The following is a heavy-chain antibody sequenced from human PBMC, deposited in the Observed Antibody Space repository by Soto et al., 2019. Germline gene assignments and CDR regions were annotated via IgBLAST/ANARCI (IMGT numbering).Heavy chain of an antibody. D-gene: IGHD4-17*01. CDR3: AKDIGTVTTT. V-gene: IGHV3-9*01. CDR2: ISWNSGSI. Sequence: EVQLVESGGGLVQPGRSLRLSCAASGFTFDDYAMHWVRQAPGKGLEWVSGISWNSGSIGYAESVKGRFTISRDNAKNSLYLQMNSLRAEDTALYYCAKDIGTVTTTWGQGTLVTVSS. CDR1: GFTFDDYA. J-gene: IGHJ5*02.